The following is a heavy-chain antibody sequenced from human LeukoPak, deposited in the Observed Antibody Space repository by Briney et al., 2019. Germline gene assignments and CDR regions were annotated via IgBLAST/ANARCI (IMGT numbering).Heavy chain of an antibody. D-gene: IGHD6-19*01. CDR2: ISSSSSTI. CDR3: ARAVQNPSGWYCMDV. J-gene: IGHJ6*02. CDR1: GFTFSSYS. V-gene: IGHV3-48*04. Sequence: PGGSLRLSCAASGFTFSSYSMNWVRQAPGKGLEWVSYISSSSSTIYYADSVKGRFTISRDNAKNSLYLQMNSLRAEDTAVYYCARAVQNPSGWYCMDVWGQGTTVTVSS.